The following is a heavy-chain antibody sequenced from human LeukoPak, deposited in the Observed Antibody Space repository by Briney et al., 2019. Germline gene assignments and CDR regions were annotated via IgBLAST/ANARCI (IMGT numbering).Heavy chain of an antibody. Sequence: SVKVSCKASGGTFSNYAITWVRQAPGQGLEWMGGIIPVFGTASYAQKFQGRLTITADESTLTAYMELSSLRSEDTAVYYCARDCSSTNCYVSYYYYGMDVWGQGTTVTVSS. J-gene: IGHJ6*02. V-gene: IGHV1-69*13. CDR2: IIPVFGTA. CDR1: GGTFSNYA. D-gene: IGHD2-2*01. CDR3: ARDCSSTNCYVSYYYYGMDV.